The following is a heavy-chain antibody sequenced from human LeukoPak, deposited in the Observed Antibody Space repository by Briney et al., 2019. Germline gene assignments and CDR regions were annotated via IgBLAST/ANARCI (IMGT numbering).Heavy chain of an antibody. CDR1: GGSISSYY. J-gene: IGHJ4*02. Sequence: SETLSLTCTVSGGSISSYYWSWIRQPPGKGLEWIGYIYYSGSTYYNPSLKSRVTISVDTSKNQFSLKLSSVTAADTAVYYCARGVYDGSGSLFDYWGQGTLVTVSS. CDR3: ARGVYDGSGSLFDY. V-gene: IGHV4-30-4*01. D-gene: IGHD3-22*01. CDR2: IYYSGST.